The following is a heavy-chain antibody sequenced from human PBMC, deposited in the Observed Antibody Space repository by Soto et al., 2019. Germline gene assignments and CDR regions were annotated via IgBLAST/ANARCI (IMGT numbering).Heavy chain of an antibody. CDR3: ARDRVPMVRGVIIDPFDY. J-gene: IGHJ4*02. Sequence: TSVKVSCKDSGYTLNSYGSKWVRQAPGQGLEWMGWISAYNDNTNYAQRFLGRVTMTTDTSTSTAYMELRSLRSDDTAVYYCARDRVPMVRGVIIDPFDYWGQGTLVTVSS. CDR2: ISAYNDNT. V-gene: IGHV1-18*01. D-gene: IGHD3-10*01. CDR1: GYTLNSYG.